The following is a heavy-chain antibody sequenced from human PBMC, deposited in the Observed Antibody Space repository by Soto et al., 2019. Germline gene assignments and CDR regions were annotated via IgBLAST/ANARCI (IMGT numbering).Heavy chain of an antibody. J-gene: IGHJ4*01. CDR1: GVMFSAYA. CDR3: ARDPSPYTSGWYGVDF. D-gene: IGHD6-19*01. CDR2: ISYDGTNK. Sequence: QVQLVESGGGVVQPGRSLRLSCAASGVMFSAYAMLWVRQAPGTGLEWAAAISYDGTNKYYADSVKGRFTISRDNSKNTLFMQMNSLRAEDTAVYYCARDPSPYTSGWYGVDFWGHGTLVTVSS. V-gene: IGHV3-30*04.